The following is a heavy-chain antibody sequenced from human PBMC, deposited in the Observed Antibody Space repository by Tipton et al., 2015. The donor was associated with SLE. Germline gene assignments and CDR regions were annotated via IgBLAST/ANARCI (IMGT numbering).Heavy chain of an antibody. CDR1: GGSISSYY. Sequence: TLSLTCTVSGGSISSYYWSWIRQPPGKGLEWIGYIYYSGSTNYNPSLRSRVTISVDTSKNQFSLKLSSVTAADMAVYYCARGPDTIQGTFQHWGQGTLVTVSS. CDR2: IYYSGST. J-gene: IGHJ1*01. D-gene: IGHD3-3*01. CDR3: ARGPDTIQGTFQH. V-gene: IGHV4-59*12.